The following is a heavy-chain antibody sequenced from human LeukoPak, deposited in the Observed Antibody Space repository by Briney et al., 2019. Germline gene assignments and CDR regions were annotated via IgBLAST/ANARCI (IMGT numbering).Heavy chain of an antibody. Sequence: GGSLRLSCAASGFTFSSYAMHWVRQAPGKGLEWVAVISYDGSNKYYADSVKGRFTISRDNSKNTLYLQMNSLRAEDTAVYYCARDSTTAWYNWFDPWGQGTLVTASS. CDR3: ARDSTTAWYNWFDP. CDR1: GFTFSSYA. CDR2: ISYDGSNK. V-gene: IGHV3-30-3*01. J-gene: IGHJ5*02. D-gene: IGHD4-17*01.